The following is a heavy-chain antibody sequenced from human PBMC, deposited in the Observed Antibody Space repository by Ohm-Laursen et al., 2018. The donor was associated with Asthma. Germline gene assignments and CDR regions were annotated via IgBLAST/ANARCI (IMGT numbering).Heavy chain of an antibody. V-gene: IGHV3-11*06. Sequence: GSLRLSCAASGFTFSDYYMSWIRQAPGKGLEWVSYISSSSSYIYYADSVKGRFTISRDNAKNSLYLQMNSLRAEDTAVYYWSRDAVAGKSVPFDYWGQGTLVTVSS. CDR3: SRDAVAGKSVPFDY. D-gene: IGHD6-19*01. J-gene: IGHJ4*02. CDR2: ISSSSSYI. CDR1: GFTFSDYY.